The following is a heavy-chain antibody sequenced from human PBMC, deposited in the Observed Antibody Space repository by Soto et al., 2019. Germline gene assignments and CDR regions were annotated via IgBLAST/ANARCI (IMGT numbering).Heavy chain of an antibody. Sequence: EVQLVESGGGLVQPGGSLRLSCAASGFSFSNYWMHWVRQAPGKGLVWVSRINTDGSSTNYADSVKGRLTMSRDNAKKTLYLQMHSLRDEATAVYYCARGDFVVVQATRYNWFDPRGQGTLVTVSS. V-gene: IGHV3-74*01. J-gene: IGHJ5*02. CDR3: ARGDFVVVQATRYNWFDP. CDR2: INTDGSST. CDR1: GFSFSNYW. D-gene: IGHD2-2*01.